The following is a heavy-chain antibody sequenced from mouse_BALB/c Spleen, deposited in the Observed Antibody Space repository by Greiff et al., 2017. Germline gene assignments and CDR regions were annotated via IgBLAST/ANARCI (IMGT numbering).Heavy chain of an antibody. V-gene: IGHV1-87*01. Sequence: VQLQESGAELARPGASVKLSCKASGYTFTSYWMQWVKQRPGQGLEWIGAIYPGDGDTRYTQKFKGKATLTADKSSSTAYMQLSSLASEDSAVYYCASMGGSSYVENAMDYWGQGTSVTVSS. CDR1: GYTFTSYW. J-gene: IGHJ4*01. CDR2: IYPGDGDT. CDR3: ASMGGSSYVENAMDY. D-gene: IGHD1-1*01.